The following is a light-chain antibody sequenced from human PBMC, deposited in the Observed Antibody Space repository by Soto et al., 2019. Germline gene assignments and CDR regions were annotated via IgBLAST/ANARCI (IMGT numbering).Light chain of an antibody. J-gene: IGKJ1*01. V-gene: IGKV3-20*01. CDR1: QSVSSSY. Sequence: WPCTASLSTGESATLSRRASQSVSSSYLAWYQQKPGQAPRLLVYGASSRATGIPDRFSGSGSGTDFTLSISRLEPEDFALYYCQQYGRSPRPFGQGTKV. CDR3: QQYGRSPRP. CDR2: GAS.